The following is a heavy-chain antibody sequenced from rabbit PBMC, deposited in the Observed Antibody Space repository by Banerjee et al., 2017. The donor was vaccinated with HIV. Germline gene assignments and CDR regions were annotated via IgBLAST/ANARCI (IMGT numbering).Heavy chain of an antibody. CDR3: ARGGNL. Sequence: QQQLEESGGDLVKPEGSLTLTCTASGFSFSNSYWICWVRQAPGKGLEWIGCIGTGSSGSTYYASWAKGRFTISEPSSTTVTLQMTSLTVADTATYFCARGGNLWGQGTLVTVS. V-gene: IGHV1S45*01. CDR1: GFSFSNSYW. J-gene: IGHJ4*01. CDR2: IGTGSSGST.